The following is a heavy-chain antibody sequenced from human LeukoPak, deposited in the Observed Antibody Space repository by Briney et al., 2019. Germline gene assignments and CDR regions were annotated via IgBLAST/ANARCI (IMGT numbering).Heavy chain of an antibody. Sequence: RASVKVSCKASGFTFTSSAVQWVRQARGQRLEWIGWIVVGSGNTNYAQKFQERVTITRDMSTSTAYMELSSLRSEDTAVYYCAAPGGYCSGGSCPQGYYYYGMDVWGKGTTVTVSS. CDR2: IVVGSGNT. J-gene: IGHJ6*04. CDR1: GFTFTSSA. D-gene: IGHD2-15*01. CDR3: AAPGGYCSGGSCPQGYYYYGMDV. V-gene: IGHV1-58*01.